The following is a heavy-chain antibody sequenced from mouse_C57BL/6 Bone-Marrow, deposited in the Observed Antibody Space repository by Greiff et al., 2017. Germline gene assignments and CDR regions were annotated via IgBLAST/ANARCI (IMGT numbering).Heavy chain of an antibody. CDR2: IYPGDGDT. CDR3: AREGCGSSLDY. D-gene: IGHD1-1*01. Sequence: VQLLQSGPELVKPGASVKMSCKASGYAFSSSWMNWVKQRPGQGLEWIGRIYPGDGDTNYNGKFKDKATLTADKSSSTAYMQLSSLTSEDAAVYFCAREGCGSSLDYWGQGTTLTVSS. J-gene: IGHJ2*01. V-gene: IGHV1-82*01. CDR1: GYAFSSSW.